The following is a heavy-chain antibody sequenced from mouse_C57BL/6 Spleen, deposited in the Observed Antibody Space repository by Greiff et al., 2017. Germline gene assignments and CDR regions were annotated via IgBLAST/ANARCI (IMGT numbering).Heavy chain of an antibody. CDR3: TGEGYCDVEAMDY. Sequence: VQLQQSGTVLARPGASVKMSCKTSGYTFTSYWMHWVKQRPGQGLEWIGAIYPGNSDTSYNQKFKGKAKLTAVTSASTAYMELSSLTNEDSAVYYCTGEGYCDVEAMDYWGQGTSVTVSS. CDR2: IYPGNSDT. V-gene: IGHV1-5*01. J-gene: IGHJ4*01. CDR1: GYTFTSYW.